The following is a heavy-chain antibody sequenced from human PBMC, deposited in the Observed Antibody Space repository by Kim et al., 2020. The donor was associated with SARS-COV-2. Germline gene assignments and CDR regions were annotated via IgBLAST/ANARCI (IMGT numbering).Heavy chain of an antibody. Sequence: ASVKVSCKASGYTFTGYYMHWVRQAPGQGLEWMGWINPNSGGTNYAQKFQGWVTMTRDTSISTAYMELSRLRSDDTAVYYCARSSLRATTGRDAFDIWGQGKMVTVSS. J-gene: IGHJ3*02. CDR2: INPNSGGT. D-gene: IGHD1-26*01. CDR3: ARSSLRATTGRDAFDI. CDR1: GYTFTGYY. V-gene: IGHV1-2*04.